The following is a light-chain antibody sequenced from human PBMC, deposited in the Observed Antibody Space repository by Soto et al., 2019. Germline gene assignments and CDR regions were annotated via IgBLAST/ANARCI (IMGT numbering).Light chain of an antibody. CDR1: SSNIGSEY. V-gene: IGLV1-47*01. J-gene: IGLJ2*01. CDR3: AAWDDSLSGVV. CDR2: RNN. Sequence: QSVLTQPPSASGTPGQRVTISCSGSSSNIGSEYVVWYQHLPGTAPKLLIYRNNQRPSGVPDRFSGSKSGTSASLAISGLRSEDEADYYCAAWDDSLSGVVFGGGTKVTVL.